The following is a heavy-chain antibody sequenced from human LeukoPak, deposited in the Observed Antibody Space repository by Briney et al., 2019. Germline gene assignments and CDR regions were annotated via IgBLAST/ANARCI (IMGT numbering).Heavy chain of an antibody. CDR3: ARGVTSYLKGNFDY. CDR2: ISYDGSNK. V-gene: IGHV3-30*04. Sequence: GGSLRLSCAASGFTFSSYAMHWVRQAPGKGLEWVAVISYDGSNKYYADSVKGRFTISRDNSKNTLYLQMNSLRAEDTAVYYCARGVTSYLKGNFDYWGQGTLVTVSS. J-gene: IGHJ4*02. D-gene: IGHD4-11*01. CDR1: GFTFSSYA.